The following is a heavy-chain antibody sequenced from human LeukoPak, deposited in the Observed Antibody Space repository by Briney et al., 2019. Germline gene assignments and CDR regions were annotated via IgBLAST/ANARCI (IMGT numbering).Heavy chain of an antibody. CDR1: GGSFSAYY. CDR2: INHSGST. V-gene: IGHV4-34*01. Sequence: SETLSLTCGVYGGSFSAYYWTWIRQPPGKGLEWIGEINHSGSTNYNPSLKSRVTMSVDTSKNQFSLKLRPVTAADTAVYYCARGFDYWGQGTLVTVSS. J-gene: IGHJ4*02. CDR3: ARGFDY.